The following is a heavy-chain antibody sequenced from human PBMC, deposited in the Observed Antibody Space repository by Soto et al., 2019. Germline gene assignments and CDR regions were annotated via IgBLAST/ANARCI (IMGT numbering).Heavy chain of an antibody. Sequence: SVKVSCKASGGTFSSYAISWVRQAPGQGLEWMGGIIPIFGTANYAQKFQGRVTITADESTSTAYTELSSLRSEDTAVYYCASGIAVAGESLYWGQGTLVTVSS. CDR2: IIPIFGTA. V-gene: IGHV1-69*13. D-gene: IGHD6-19*01. J-gene: IGHJ4*02. CDR1: GGTFSSYA. CDR3: ASGIAVAGESLY.